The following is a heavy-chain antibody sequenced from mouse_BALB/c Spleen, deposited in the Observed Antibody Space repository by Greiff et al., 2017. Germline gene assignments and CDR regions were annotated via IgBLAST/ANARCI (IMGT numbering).Heavy chain of an antibody. V-gene: IGHV1-7*01. CDR1: GYTFTSYW. Sequence: QVQLQQSGAELAKPGASVKMSCKASGYTFTSYWMHWVKQRPGQGLEWIGYINPSTGYTEYNQKFKDKATLTADKSSSTAYMQLSSLTSEDSAVYYCVRCYGSSYWYFDVWGAGTTVTVSS. D-gene: IGHD1-1*01. CDR3: VRCYGSSYWYFDV. CDR2: INPSTGYT. J-gene: IGHJ1*01.